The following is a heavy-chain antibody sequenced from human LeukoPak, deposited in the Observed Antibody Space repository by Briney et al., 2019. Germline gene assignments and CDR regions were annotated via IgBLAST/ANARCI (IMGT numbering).Heavy chain of an antibody. CDR2: IKGDGSDT. CDR3: ARVHHYDFWSGSWRDHDAFDI. CDR1: GFSFSRYW. D-gene: IGHD3-3*01. V-gene: IGHV3-74*01. Sequence: GGSLRLSCVASGFSFSRYWMHWVRQTPGKGLVWVSRIKGDGSDTIYADSVKGRFTISRDNAKNSLYLQMNSLRAEDTAVYYCARVHHYDFWSGSWRDHDAFDIWGQGTMVTVSS. J-gene: IGHJ3*02.